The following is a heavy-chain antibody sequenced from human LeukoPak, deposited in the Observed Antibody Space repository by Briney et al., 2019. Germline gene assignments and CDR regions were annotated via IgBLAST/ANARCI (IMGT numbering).Heavy chain of an antibody. J-gene: IGHJ4*02. V-gene: IGHV1-8*01. CDR2: MNPNSGNT. CDR1: GYTFTSYD. Sequence: ASVKVSCKASGYTFTSYDINWVRQATGQGLEWMGWMNPNSGNTGYAQKFQGRVTMTRNTSISTAYMELSSLRSEDTAVYYCARALGAAAGLATDYWGQGTLVTVSS. CDR3: ARALGAAAGLATDY. D-gene: IGHD6-13*01.